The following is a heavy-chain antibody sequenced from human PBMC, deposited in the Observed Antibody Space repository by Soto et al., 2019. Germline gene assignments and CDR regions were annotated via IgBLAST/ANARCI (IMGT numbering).Heavy chain of an antibody. J-gene: IGHJ6*01. Sequence: VQLLESGGGLVQPGGSLRLACTASGFTFNHYAMSWVRQAPGKGLEWVSAVSGRGGSTKYADFVKGRFIISRDNSNSTLYLQMDSLRGEDTAVYYCAKDSTVTTSLYFYYYGFDVWGQGTTVTVSS. V-gene: IGHV3-23*01. CDR1: GFTFNHYA. CDR2: VSGRGGST. D-gene: IGHD4-17*01. CDR3: AKDSTVTTSLYFYYYGFDV.